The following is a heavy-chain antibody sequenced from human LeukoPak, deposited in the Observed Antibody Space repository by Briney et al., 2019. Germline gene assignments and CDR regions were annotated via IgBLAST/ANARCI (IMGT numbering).Heavy chain of an antibody. CDR1: GGSISSGSYY. Sequence: SQTLSLTCTVSGGSISSGSYYWSWIRQPAGKGLEWIGRIYTSGSTNYNPSPKSRVTISVDTSKNQFSLKLSSVTAADTAVYYCARDMGVAAAGYFDYWGQGTLVTVSS. CDR2: IYTSGST. J-gene: IGHJ4*02. V-gene: IGHV4-61*02. CDR3: ARDMGVAAAGYFDY. D-gene: IGHD6-13*01.